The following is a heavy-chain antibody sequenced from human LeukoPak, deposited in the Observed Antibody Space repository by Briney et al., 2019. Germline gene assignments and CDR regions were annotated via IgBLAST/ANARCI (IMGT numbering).Heavy chain of an antibody. D-gene: IGHD1-26*01. V-gene: IGHV3-30*18. J-gene: IGHJ4*02. CDR1: GFTFSSYG. CDR2: ISYDGSNK. Sequence: PGRSLRLSCAASGFTFSSYGMHWVRQAPGKGLEWVAVISYDGSNKYYADSVKGRFTISRDNSKTTLYLQMNSLRAEDTAVYYCAKTVGARLWPSYYFGYWGQGTLVTVSS. CDR3: AKTVGARLWPSYYFGY.